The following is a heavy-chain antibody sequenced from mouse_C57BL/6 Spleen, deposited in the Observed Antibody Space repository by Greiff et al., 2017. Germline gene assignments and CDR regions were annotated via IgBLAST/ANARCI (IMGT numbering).Heavy chain of an antibody. D-gene: IGHD2-5*01. Sequence: VQLQESGPGLVAPSQSLSITCTVSGFSLTSYGVHWVRQPPGKGLEWLVVIWSDGSTTYNSALKSRLSISKDNSKSQVFLKMNSLQTDDTAMYYCARQGYYSNYESAMDYWGQGTSVTVSS. CDR3: ARQGYYSNYESAMDY. V-gene: IGHV2-6-1*01. J-gene: IGHJ4*01. CDR1: GFSLTSYG. CDR2: IWSDGST.